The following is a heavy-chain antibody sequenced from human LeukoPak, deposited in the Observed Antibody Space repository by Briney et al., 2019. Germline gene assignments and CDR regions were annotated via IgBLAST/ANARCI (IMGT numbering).Heavy chain of an antibody. CDR1: GFTFSSYG. CDR2: ISSSSSTI. V-gene: IGHV3-48*01. D-gene: IGHD3-22*01. Sequence: GGSLRLSCAASGFTFSSYGMHWVRQAPGKGLEWVSYISSSSSTIYYADSVKGRFTISRDNAKSSLYLQMNTLRAEDTALYYCARVRYYYDSSGYYYYMDVWGKGTTVTVSS. J-gene: IGHJ6*03. CDR3: ARVRYYYDSSGYYYYMDV.